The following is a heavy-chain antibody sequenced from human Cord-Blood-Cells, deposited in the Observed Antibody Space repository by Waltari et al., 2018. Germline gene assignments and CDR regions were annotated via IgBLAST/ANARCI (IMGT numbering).Heavy chain of an antibody. V-gene: IGHV4-34*01. CDR3: ASFKHGGGFDP. D-gene: IGHD6-25*01. J-gene: IGHJ5*02. CDR1: GGSFSGYY. CDR2: INHSGST. Sequence: QVQLQQWGAGLLKPSETLSLTCAVYGGSFSGYYWSWIRQPPGKGLEWIGEINHSGSTNYNPSLKSRVTISVDTSKNQFSLKLSSVTDADTAVYYCASFKHGGGFDPWGQGTLVTVSS.